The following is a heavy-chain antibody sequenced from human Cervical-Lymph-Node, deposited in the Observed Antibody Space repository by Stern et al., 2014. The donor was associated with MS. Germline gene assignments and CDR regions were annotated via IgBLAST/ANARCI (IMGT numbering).Heavy chain of an antibody. V-gene: IGHV4-4*07. CDR1: GGSISTHY. Sequence: QVQLQESGPGLVKPSETLSLTCTVSGGSISTHYWRWIRQPAGKGLEWIGRIDNTGSTNYNSSLKSRVTMSVATPKRQISLKLSSVTAADTAVYYCARDSRYCTSAQCYSIGVIDNWGQGTLVTVSS. CDR2: IDNTGST. CDR3: ARDSRYCTSAQCYSIGVIDN. D-gene: IGHD2-8*02. J-gene: IGHJ4*02.